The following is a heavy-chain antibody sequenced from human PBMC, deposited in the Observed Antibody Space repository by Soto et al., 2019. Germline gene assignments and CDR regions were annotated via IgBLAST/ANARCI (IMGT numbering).Heavy chain of an antibody. CDR1: AGSISSRSSY. CDR3: ARGSWHHPVVIDY. Sequence: ASETLSLTCTVSAGSISSRSSYWGWIRQPPGKGLEWIGNINYSGSTNYNPSLKSRVTMSIDTSKTQFSLKLSSVTAADTAVYYCARGSWHHPVVIDYWGQGTLVTVSS. J-gene: IGHJ4*02. CDR2: INYSGST. V-gene: IGHV4-39*07.